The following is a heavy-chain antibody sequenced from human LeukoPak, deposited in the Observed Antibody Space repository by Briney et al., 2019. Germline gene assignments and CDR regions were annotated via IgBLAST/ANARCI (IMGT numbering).Heavy chain of an antibody. CDR3: AREERIRRGYSYTSNYFDY. CDR1: GGSISSGSYY. V-gene: IGHV4-61*02. J-gene: IGHJ4*02. CDR2: IYTSGST. D-gene: IGHD5-18*01. Sequence: SETLSLTCTVSGGSISSGSYYWSWIRQPAGKGLEWIGRIYTSGSTNYNPSLKSRVTISVDTSKNQFSLKLSSVTAADTAVYYCAREERIRRGYSYTSNYFDYWGQGTLVTVSS.